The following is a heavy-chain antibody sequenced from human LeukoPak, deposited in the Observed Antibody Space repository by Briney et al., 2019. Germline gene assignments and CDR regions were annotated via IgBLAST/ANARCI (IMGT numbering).Heavy chain of an antibody. J-gene: IGHJ4*02. CDR2: ISHTGDI. Sequence: SETPSLTCTVSGFSITSSYWSWIRQPPEKGLEWIGYISHTGDINYNPSLKGRVTMSLDTSKSQFSLNLNSVTAADTAVYYCARTARLPGYWGQGVLVTVSS. D-gene: IGHD2-8*02. CDR3: ARTARLPGY. V-gene: IGHV4-4*08. CDR1: GFSITSSY.